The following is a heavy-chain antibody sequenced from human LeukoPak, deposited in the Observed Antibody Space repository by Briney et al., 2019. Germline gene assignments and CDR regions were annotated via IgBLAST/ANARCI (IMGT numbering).Heavy chain of an antibody. CDR3: ARTTEGYCSSASCFGFSYSYYMDV. J-gene: IGHJ6*03. CDR2: IYYSGST. D-gene: IGHD2-2*01. Sequence: SETLSLTCTVSGGSTSSCYWSWIRQPPGKGLEWIGYIYYSGSTNYNPSLKSRVTISVDTSKNQFSLKLSSVIAADTAVYYCARTTEGYCSSASCFGFSYSYYMDVWGKGTTVTISS. CDR1: GGSTSSCY. V-gene: IGHV4-59*01.